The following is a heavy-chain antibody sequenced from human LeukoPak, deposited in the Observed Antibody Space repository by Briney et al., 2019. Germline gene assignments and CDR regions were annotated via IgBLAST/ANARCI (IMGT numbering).Heavy chain of an antibody. Sequence: GGSLRLSCAGSGFTLSNYGMHWVRQAPGKGLEWVAFIWSDGSNDHYADSVKGRFTISRDNSKNTVCLQMNSLRVEDTAVYYCARDPSGSGWSLSDWGQGTPVTVSS. J-gene: IGHJ4*02. V-gene: IGHV3-33*08. CDR3: ARDPSGSGWSLSD. CDR2: IWSDGSND. CDR1: GFTLSNYG. D-gene: IGHD6-19*01.